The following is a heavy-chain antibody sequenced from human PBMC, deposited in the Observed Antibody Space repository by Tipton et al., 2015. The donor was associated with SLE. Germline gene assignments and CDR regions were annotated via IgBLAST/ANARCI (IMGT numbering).Heavy chain of an antibody. Sequence: SLRLSCAASGFTFSDYGMHWVRQAPGKGLEWVAFIRADRSNKDYADSVKGRFTISRDNSKNTLYLQMNRLRVEDTAVYYCAGGTGAYFDHWGQGTLVTVSS. J-gene: IGHJ4*02. CDR3: AGGTGAYFDH. D-gene: IGHD3-16*01. V-gene: IGHV3-30*02. CDR2: IRADRSNK. CDR1: GFTFSDYG.